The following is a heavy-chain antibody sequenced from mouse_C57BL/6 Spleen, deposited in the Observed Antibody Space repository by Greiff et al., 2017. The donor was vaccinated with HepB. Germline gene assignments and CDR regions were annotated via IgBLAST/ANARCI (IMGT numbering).Heavy chain of an antibody. Sequence: QVQLKESGPGLVQPSQSLSITCTVSGFSLTSYGVHWVRQSPGKGLEWLGVIWRGGSTDYNAAFMSRLSITKDNSKSQVFFKMNSMQADDTAIYYCAKSITTVVARDAMDYWGQGTSVTVSS. V-gene: IGHV2-5*01. D-gene: IGHD1-1*01. CDR1: GFSLTSYG. CDR3: AKSITTVVARDAMDY. CDR2: IWRGGST. J-gene: IGHJ4*01.